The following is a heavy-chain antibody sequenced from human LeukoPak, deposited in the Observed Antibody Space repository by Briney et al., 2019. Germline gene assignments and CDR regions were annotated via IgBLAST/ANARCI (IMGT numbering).Heavy chain of an antibody. D-gene: IGHD3-10*01. CDR3: ARESHYYYPSGSYSTFDY. J-gene: IGHJ4*02. CDR2: INHSGST. V-gene: IGHV4-34*01. CDR1: GGSFSGYY. Sequence: SETLSLTCAVYGGSFSGYYWSWIRQPPGKGLEWIGEINHSGSTNYNPSLKSRVTISVDTSKNQFSLKLSSVTAADTAVYYCARESHYYYPSGSYSTFDYWGQGTLVTVSS.